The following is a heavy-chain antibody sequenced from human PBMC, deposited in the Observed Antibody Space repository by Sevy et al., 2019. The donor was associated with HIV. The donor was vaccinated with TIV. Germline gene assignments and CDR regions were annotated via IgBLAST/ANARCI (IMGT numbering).Heavy chain of an antibody. Sequence: ASVKVSCKASGGTFSSYAINWVRQAPGQGLEWVGGIIPIFGTANYAQKFQGRVTTTADESTSTAYMELSSLRSEDTAVYYCARSFDSEGAFDVWGQGTMVTVSS. CDR2: IIPIFGTA. CDR1: GGTFSSYA. CDR3: ARSFDSEGAFDV. J-gene: IGHJ3*01. V-gene: IGHV1-69*13.